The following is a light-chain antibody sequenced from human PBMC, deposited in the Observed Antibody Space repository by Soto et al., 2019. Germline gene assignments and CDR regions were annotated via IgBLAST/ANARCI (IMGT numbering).Light chain of an antibody. CDR3: QQYNNWRIT. CDR1: QSVSSN. CDR2: GAS. Sequence: EIVMTQSPATLSVSPGERATLSCRASQSVSSNLAWYQQKPGQAPRLLIYGASTRATGIPARFSGSGSGTEFTLTISSLQSGDFAVYYCQQYNNWRITFGQGTRLEIK. J-gene: IGKJ5*01. V-gene: IGKV3-15*01.